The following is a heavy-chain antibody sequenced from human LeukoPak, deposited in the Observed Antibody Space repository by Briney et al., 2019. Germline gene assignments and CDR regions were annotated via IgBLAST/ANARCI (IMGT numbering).Heavy chain of an antibody. Sequence: SETLSLTCTASGGSISSYYWSWIRQPPGKGLEWIGYIYYSGSTNYNPSLKSRVTISVDTSKNQFSLKLSSVTAADTAVYYCARHAHTYYYDSSGYYYDYWGQGTLVTVSS. CDR1: GGSISSYY. CDR3: ARHAHTYYYDSSGYYYDY. CDR2: IYYSGST. D-gene: IGHD3-22*01. J-gene: IGHJ4*02. V-gene: IGHV4-59*08.